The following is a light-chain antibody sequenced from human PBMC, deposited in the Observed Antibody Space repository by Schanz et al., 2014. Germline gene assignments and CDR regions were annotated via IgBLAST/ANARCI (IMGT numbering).Light chain of an antibody. CDR1: SSNIGAGYD. Sequence: QSVLTQPPSVSGAPGQRVTISCTGSSSNIGAGYDVHWYQQLPGTAPKLVIYSNNRRPSGVPDRFSGSSSGTSASLVITGLQSEDEADYYCQSYDSRLSAWVFGGGTKLTVL. V-gene: IGLV1-40*01. J-gene: IGLJ3*02. CDR3: QSYDSRLSAWV. CDR2: SNN.